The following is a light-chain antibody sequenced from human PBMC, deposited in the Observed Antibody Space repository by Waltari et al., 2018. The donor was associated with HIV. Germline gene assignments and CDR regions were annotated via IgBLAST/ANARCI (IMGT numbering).Light chain of an antibody. V-gene: IGKV1-12*01. J-gene: IGKJ4*01. CDR3: QQANSCPLT. CDR2: TAS. CDR1: QDIRGS. Sequence: DIQMTQSPSSVSASVGDKVNITCRASQDIRGSLAWFQQKPGKAPKLLIYTASTLHREVPSRFSGSGSGTDFALTISSLQPEDGATYFCQQANSCPLTFGGGTKVEIK.